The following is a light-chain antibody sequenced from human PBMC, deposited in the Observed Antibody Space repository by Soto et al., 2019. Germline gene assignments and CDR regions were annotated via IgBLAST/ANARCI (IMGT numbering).Light chain of an antibody. V-gene: IGLV2-14*01. CDR3: YSYTNSRTYV. Sequence: QSVLTQPASVSGSPGQSITISCSGTSSDVGGYNYVSWYQQHPGKAPQVMIYDVSNRPSGVSNRFSGSKSGNTASLTISGLQAEDEADYYCYSYTNSRTYVFGTGTKVTVL. J-gene: IGLJ1*01. CDR2: DVS. CDR1: SSDVGGYNY.